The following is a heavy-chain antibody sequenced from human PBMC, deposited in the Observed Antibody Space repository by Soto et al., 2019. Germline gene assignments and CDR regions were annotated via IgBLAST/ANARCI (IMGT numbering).Heavy chain of an antibody. J-gene: IGHJ6*02. CDR3: GRDLPPVRGVKHYGMDV. D-gene: IGHD3-10*01. V-gene: IGHV3-11*05. CDR1: GFTFSDYY. Sequence: QVQLVESGGGLVKPGGSLRLSCAASGFTFSDYYMSWIRQAPGKGLEWVSYISSSSSYTNYADSVKGRFTISRDNAKNSLDLQMNRLRAEDPAVYYCGRDLPPVRGVKHYGMDVWGQGTKVTVSS. CDR2: ISSSSSYT.